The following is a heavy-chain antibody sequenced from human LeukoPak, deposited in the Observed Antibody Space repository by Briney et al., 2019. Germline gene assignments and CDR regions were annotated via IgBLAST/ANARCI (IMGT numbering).Heavy chain of an antibody. D-gene: IGHD2-2*02. Sequence: ASVTVSCTASGYTFTSYGISWVRQAPGQGLEWMGWISAYNGNTNYAQKLQGRVTMTTDTSTSTAYMELMSLRSDDTAVYYCARDRLTYCSSTSCYTGWFDPWGQGTLVTVSS. CDR1: GYTFTSYG. V-gene: IGHV1-18*01. J-gene: IGHJ5*02. CDR3: ARDRLTYCSSTSCYTGWFDP. CDR2: ISAYNGNT.